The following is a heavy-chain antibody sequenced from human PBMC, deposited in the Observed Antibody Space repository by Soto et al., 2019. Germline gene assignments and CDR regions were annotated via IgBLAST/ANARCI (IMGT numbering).Heavy chain of an antibody. J-gene: IGHJ5*02. Sequence: QVQLVQSGAEVKKPGSSVKVSCKASGGTFSSNAISWVRQAPGQGLEWMGGIIPIFGKANYAQKFQGRVMITADETTSTAYMELSSLRSEDTAVYYCASPSIAAHIFYPWGQGTLVTVSA. CDR2: IIPIFGKA. CDR1: GGTFSSNA. CDR3: ASPSIAAHIFYP. D-gene: IGHD6-13*01. V-gene: IGHV1-69*12.